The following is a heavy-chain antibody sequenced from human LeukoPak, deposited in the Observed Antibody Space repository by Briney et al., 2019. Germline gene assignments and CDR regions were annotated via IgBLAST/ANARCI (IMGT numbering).Heavy chain of an antibody. Sequence: PGGSLGLSCAASGFIFSSYWMSWVRQAPGKGLECVANTREDGSEKYYVDSVKGRFTISRDNAKNSLYLQMNSLRAEDTAVYYCARELAGHYYGSGSSFDYWGQGTLVTVSS. CDR2: TREDGSEK. J-gene: IGHJ4*02. CDR3: ARELAGHYYGSGSSFDY. V-gene: IGHV3-7*01. D-gene: IGHD3-10*01. CDR1: GFIFSSYW.